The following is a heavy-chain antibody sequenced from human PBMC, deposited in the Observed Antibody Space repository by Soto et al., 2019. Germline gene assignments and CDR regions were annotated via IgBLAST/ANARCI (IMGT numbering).Heavy chain of an antibody. CDR2: IYYSGST. CDR1: GGFISSYY. J-gene: IGHJ6*02. D-gene: IGHD5-18*01. Sequence: SETLSLTCTVSGGFISSYYWSWIRQPPGKGLEWIGYIYYSGSTNYNPSLKSRVTISVDTSKNQFSLKLSSVTAAGTAVYYCARDRDTAMMNYGMDVWGQGTTVTVSS. CDR3: ARDRDTAMMNYGMDV. V-gene: IGHV4-59*01.